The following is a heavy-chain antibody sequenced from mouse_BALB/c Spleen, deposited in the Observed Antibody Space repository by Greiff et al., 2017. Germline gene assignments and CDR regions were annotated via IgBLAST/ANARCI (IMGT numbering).Heavy chain of an antibody. CDR1: GYTFTDYY. Sequence: VQLQQSGPELVKPGASVKISCKASGYTFTDYYINWVKQKPGQGLEWIGWIYPGSGNTKYNEKFKGKATLTVDTSSSTAYMQLSSLTSEDTAVYFCASYYRYDGGRYFDYWGQGTTLTVSS. CDR3: ASYYRYDGGRYFDY. V-gene: IGHV1-84*02. D-gene: IGHD2-14*01. CDR2: IYPGSGNT. J-gene: IGHJ2*01.